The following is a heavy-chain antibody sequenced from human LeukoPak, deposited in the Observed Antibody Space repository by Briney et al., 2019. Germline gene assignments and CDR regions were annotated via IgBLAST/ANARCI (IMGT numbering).Heavy chain of an antibody. V-gene: IGHV3-23*01. CDR1: EITISGYA. CDR3: ARASSRYYDSSGPDYYYYYMDV. D-gene: IGHD3-22*01. CDR2: ISGDGGGST. J-gene: IGHJ6*03. Sequence: PGGSLRLSCAPSEITISGYAMTWVRQAPGQGLEWVSAISGDGGGSTYYADSVKGRFTISRDNSKNALYLQMNSLRADDTAVYFCARASSRYYDSSGPDYYYYYMDVWGKGTTVTVSS.